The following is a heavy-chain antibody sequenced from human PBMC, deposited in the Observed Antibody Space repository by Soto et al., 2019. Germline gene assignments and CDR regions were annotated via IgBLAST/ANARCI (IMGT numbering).Heavy chain of an antibody. Sequence: SETLSVSCAVEGGSFSGLYGSWIRQPPGKGLEWIGEINHSGSTNYNPSLKSRVTISVDTSKNQFSLKLSSVTAADTTVYYCARGSPGKFDYWGQGTLVTVS. J-gene: IGHJ4*02. CDR2: INHSGST. CDR3: ARGSPGKFDY. CDR1: GGSFSGLY. V-gene: IGHV4-34*01.